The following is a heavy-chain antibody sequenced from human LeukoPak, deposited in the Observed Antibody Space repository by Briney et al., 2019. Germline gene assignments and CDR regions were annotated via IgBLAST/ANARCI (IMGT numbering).Heavy chain of an antibody. D-gene: IGHD6-13*01. Sequence: SETLSLTCTVSDDSISSISFYWGWIRQPPGKGLGWIGSIYYGGTTYYNPSLESRVAMSLDTSKKQFSLRLRSVTAADTAVYYCVAYTSSLRWFDPWGQGTLVIVSS. CDR3: VAYTSSLRWFDP. V-gene: IGHV4-39*07. J-gene: IGHJ5*02. CDR2: IYYGGTT. CDR1: DDSISSISFY.